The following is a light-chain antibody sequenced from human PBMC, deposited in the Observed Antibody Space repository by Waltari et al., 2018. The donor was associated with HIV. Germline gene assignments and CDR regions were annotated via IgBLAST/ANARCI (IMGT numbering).Light chain of an antibody. CDR2: EDN. Sequence: SYELTQPPSVSVSPGQTARITCSGDALPKRYTYWYQQQSGQAPVFVIHEDNKRPSGIPERFSGSSSGTMATLTINGAQVGDEADYYCYSTDSSDNYGVFGGGTKLTVL. CDR3: YSTDSSDNYGV. CDR1: ALPKRY. J-gene: IGLJ3*02. V-gene: IGLV3-10*01.